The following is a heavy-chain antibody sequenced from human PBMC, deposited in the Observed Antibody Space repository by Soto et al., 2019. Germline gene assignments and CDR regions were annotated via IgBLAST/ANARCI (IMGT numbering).Heavy chain of an antibody. D-gene: IGHD4-17*01. CDR2: VSGRGGST. J-gene: IGHJ6*02. V-gene: IGHV3-23*01. CDR3: AKDSTVTTSLYFYYYGFDV. Sequence: LRLSCTASGFTFNHYAMSWVRQAPGKGLEWASAVSGRGGSTKYADSVKGRFIISRDNSNSTLYLQMDSLRGEDTAVYYCAKDSTVTTSLYFYYYGFDVWGQGTTVTVSS. CDR1: GFTFNHYA.